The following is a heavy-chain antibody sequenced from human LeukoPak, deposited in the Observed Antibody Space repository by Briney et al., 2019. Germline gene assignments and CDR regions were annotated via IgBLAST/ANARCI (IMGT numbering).Heavy chain of an antibody. J-gene: IGHJ6*04. CDR1: GFTFSSYG. CDR2: ISGSGGST. CDR3: AELGITMVGGV. Sequence: GGSLRLSCAASGFTFSSYGMSWVRQAPGKGLEWVSAISGSGGSTYYADSVKGRFTISRDNAKNSLYLQMNSLRAEDTAVYYCAELGITMVGGVWGKGTTVTISS. V-gene: IGHV3-23*01. D-gene: IGHD3-10*02.